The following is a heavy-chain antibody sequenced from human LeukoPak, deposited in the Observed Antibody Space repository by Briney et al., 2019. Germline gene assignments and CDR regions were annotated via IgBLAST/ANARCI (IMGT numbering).Heavy chain of an antibody. CDR2: INSDGSST. D-gene: IGHD1-26*01. J-gene: IGHJ3*02. Sequence: GGSLRLSCAASGFTFSSYNMNWVRQAPGKGLVWVSRINSDGSSTSYADSVKGRFTISRDNAKNSLYLQMNSLRAEDTALYYCARGIVGATTASAFDIWGQGTMVTVSS. CDR1: GFTFSSYN. CDR3: ARGIVGATTASAFDI. V-gene: IGHV3-74*01.